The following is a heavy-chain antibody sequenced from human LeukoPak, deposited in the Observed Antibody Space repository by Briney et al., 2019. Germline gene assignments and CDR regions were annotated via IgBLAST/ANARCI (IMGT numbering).Heavy chain of an antibody. Sequence: PGGSLRLSCAASGFTFSSYGMSWVRQAPGKGLEWVSVIYSGGSTYYADSVKGRFTISRDNSKNTLYLQMNSLRAEDTAVYYCARDASRSSGWVALGYWGQGTLVTVSS. V-gene: IGHV3-53*01. CDR2: IYSGGST. J-gene: IGHJ4*02. D-gene: IGHD6-19*01. CDR3: ARDASRSSGWVALGY. CDR1: GFTFSSYG.